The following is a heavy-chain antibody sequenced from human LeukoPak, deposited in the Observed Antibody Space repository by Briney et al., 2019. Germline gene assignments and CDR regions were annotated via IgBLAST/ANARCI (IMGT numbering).Heavy chain of an antibody. CDR2: IYWDDDK. D-gene: IGHD4-17*01. J-gene: IGHJ3*02. CDR1: GFSLSTSGVG. V-gene: IGHV2-5*02. Sequence: SGPTLVNPTQTLTLTCTFSGFSLSTSGVGVGWIRQPPGKALEWLALIYWDDDKRYSPSLKSRLTITKDTSKSQVVLTMTNMDPVDTATYYCAYRFYGDYVYTNAFDIWGQGTMVTVSS. CDR3: AYRFYGDYVYTNAFDI.